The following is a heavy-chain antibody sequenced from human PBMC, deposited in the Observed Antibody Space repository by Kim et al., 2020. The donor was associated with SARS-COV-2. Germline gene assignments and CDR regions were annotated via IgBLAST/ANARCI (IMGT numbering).Heavy chain of an antibody. V-gene: IGHV1-58*01. J-gene: IGHJ3*02. Sequence: KFQERVTITRDMSTSTAYMELSSLRSEDTAVYYCAAWSALWFGELYAFDIWGQGTMVTVSS. CDR3: AAWSALWFGELYAFDI. D-gene: IGHD3-10*01.